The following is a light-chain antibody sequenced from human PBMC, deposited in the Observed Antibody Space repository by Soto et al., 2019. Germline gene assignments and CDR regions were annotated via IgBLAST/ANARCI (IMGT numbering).Light chain of an antibody. Sequence: EIVLTQSPGTLSLSPGERATLSCRASQSVSSSYLAWYQQKPGQAPRLLIYGASSRATGIPDRFSGSGSGPAFTLPISRLEPEAFAVYYCQQYGSSPGYTFGQGTKLVIK. CDR3: QQYGSSPGYT. CDR1: QSVSSSY. CDR2: GAS. J-gene: IGKJ2*01. V-gene: IGKV3-20*01.